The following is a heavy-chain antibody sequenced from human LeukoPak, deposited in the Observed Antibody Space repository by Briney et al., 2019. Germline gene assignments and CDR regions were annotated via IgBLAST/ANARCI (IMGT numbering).Heavy chain of an antibody. D-gene: IGHD3-10*01. CDR2: IYYSGST. J-gene: IGHJ5*02. Sequence: SETLSLTCTVSGGSISSYYWSWIRQPPGKGLEWVGYIYYSGSTNYNPSLKSRVTISVDTSKNQFSLKLSSVTAADTAVYYCARVGDWFDPWGQGTLVTVSS. V-gene: IGHV4-59*01. CDR1: GGSISSYY. CDR3: ARVGDWFDP.